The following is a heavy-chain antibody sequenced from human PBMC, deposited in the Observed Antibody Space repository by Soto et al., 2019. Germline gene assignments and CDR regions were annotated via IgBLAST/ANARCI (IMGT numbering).Heavy chain of an antibody. J-gene: IGHJ6*02. CDR2: ISDNGGNT. CDR1: GFTFRSYA. D-gene: IGHD6-13*01. Sequence: EVQLLESGGGLAQPGGSLRLSCAASGFTFRSYAMSWVRQAPGKGLEWVSSISDNGGNTYYADSVKGRFTISRDSSKNTLYLQMNSLRDEDTAVYYCAKESIQQLVRIGMDVWGQGTTVTVSS. V-gene: IGHV3-23*01. CDR3: AKESIQQLVRIGMDV.